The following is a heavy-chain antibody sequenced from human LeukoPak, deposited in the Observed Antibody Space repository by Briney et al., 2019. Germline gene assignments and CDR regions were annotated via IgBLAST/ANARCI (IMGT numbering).Heavy chain of an antibody. J-gene: IGHJ4*02. CDR1: GYTFTSYG. CDR3: ATEKAWNHGGFDY. V-gene: IGHV1-24*01. D-gene: IGHD1-14*01. CDR2: FDAENDET. Sequence: ASVKVSCKASGYTFTSYGISWVRQAPGQGLEWMGGFDAENDETIYAQKFQGRVTVTQDTSTDTAYMELSSLRSEDTAVYYCATEKAWNHGGFDYWGQGTPVIVSS.